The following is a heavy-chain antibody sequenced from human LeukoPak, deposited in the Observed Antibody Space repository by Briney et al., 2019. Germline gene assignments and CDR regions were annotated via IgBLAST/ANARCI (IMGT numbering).Heavy chain of an antibody. Sequence: GGSLRLSCAASGFTVSSNYMSWVRQAPGKGLEWVSVIYSGGSTYYADSVKGRFTISRDNSKNTLYLQMNSLRAEDTAVYYCARALYCSSTSCSPAWGQGTLVTVSS. CDR2: IYSGGST. CDR1: GFTVSSNY. J-gene: IGHJ5*02. V-gene: IGHV3-53*01. CDR3: ARALYCSSTSCSPA. D-gene: IGHD2-2*01.